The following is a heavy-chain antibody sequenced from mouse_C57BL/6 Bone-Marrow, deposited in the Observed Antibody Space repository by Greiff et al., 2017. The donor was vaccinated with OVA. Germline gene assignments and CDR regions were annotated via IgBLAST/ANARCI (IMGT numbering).Heavy chain of an antibody. J-gene: IGHJ4*01. CDR2: IYPGSGST. V-gene: IGHV1-55*01. CDR1: GYTFTSYW. D-gene: IGHD2-4*01. Sequence: LQQPGAELVKPGASVKMSCKASGYTFTSYWITWVKQRPGQGLEWIGDIYPGSGSTNYNEKFKSKATLTVDTSSSTAYMQLSSLTSEDSAVYYCAREDYDPLCYAMDYWGQGTSVTVSS. CDR3: AREDYDPLCYAMDY.